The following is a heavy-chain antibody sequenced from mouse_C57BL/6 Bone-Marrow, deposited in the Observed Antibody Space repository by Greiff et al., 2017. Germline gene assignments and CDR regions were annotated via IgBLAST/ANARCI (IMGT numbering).Heavy chain of an antibody. CDR3: TEGAWFSY. Sequence: EVKLEESGGGLVQPGGSMKLSCVASGFTFSNYWMNWVRQSPEKGLEWVAQIRLKSDNYATHYAASVKGRFTISRYCSKSRVYLQMNNLRAEDTGIYYCTEGAWFSYWGQGTLVTVSA. CDR1: GFTFSNYW. J-gene: IGHJ3*01. CDR2: IRLKSDNYAT. V-gene: IGHV6-3*01.